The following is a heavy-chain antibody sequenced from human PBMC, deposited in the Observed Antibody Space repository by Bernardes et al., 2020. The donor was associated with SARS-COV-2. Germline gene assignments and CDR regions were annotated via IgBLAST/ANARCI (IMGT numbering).Heavy chain of an antibody. Sequence: SETLSLTRAVSGGSINTSNWWSWVRQPPGKGLEWIGEIYHSGSTNYNPSLKSQVTISVDKSHNQFSLKLSSVTAADTAVYYCATARPGSVSRFFDYWGQGTLVTVSS. V-gene: IGHV4-4*02. CDR3: ATARPGSVSRFFDY. D-gene: IGHD3-10*01. J-gene: IGHJ4*02. CDR2: IYHSGST. CDR1: GGSINTSNW.